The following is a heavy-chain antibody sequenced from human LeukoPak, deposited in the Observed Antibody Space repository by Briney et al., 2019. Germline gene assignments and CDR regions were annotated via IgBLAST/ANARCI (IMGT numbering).Heavy chain of an antibody. Sequence: GGSLRLSCAASGFTFNDYYMSWIRQAPGKGLEWVSYISSSGSTIYYADSVKGRFTISRDNAKNTLYLQMNSLRAEDTAVYYCARVKSDYGGAFDIWGQGTMVTVSS. D-gene: IGHD4-17*01. CDR1: GFTFNDYY. V-gene: IGHV3-11*04. J-gene: IGHJ3*02. CDR2: ISSSGSTI. CDR3: ARVKSDYGGAFDI.